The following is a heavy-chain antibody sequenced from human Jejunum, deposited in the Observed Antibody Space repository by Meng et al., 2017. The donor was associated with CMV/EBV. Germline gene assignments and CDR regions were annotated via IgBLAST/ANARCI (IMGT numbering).Heavy chain of an antibody. Sequence: FRHAWMCWPRRAPGKGLEWVGRIKSDGTTDYAAPVKGRFTISRDNSTNMLYLQLNSLNAEDTAVYHCTTSPLNYDFWSDYFYFDYWGQGTLVTVSS. J-gene: IGHJ4*02. CDR3: TTSPLNYDFWSDYFYFDY. V-gene: IGHV3-15*01. CDR2: IKSDGTT. D-gene: IGHD3-3*01. CDR1: FRHAW.